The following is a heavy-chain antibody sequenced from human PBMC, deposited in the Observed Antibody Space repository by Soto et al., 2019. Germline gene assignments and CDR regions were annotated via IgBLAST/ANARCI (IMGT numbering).Heavy chain of an antibody. V-gene: IGHV1-8*01. D-gene: IGHD6-19*01. CDR2: MNPNSGNT. J-gene: IGHJ6*03. Sequence: ASVRVSCKASGYTFTSYDINWVRQATGQGLEWMGWMNPNSGNTGYAQKFQGRVTMTRNTSISTAYMELSSLRSEDTAVYYCARGPLRWAAYSSGYYYYMDVWGKGTTVTVSS. CDR3: ARGPLRWAAYSSGYYYYMDV. CDR1: GYTFTSYD.